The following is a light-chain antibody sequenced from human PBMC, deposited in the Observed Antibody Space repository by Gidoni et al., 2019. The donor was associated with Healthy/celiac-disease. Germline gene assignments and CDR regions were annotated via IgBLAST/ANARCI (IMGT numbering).Light chain of an antibody. Sequence: DIQMNQSPSSLSASVGDRVTITCQASQDMSNYLNWYQQKPGKAPKLLIYYASNLETGVPSRFSGSGSGTDLTFTISSLQPEDIATYYCQQYDNLPPYTFGQGTKLEIK. CDR1: QDMSNY. V-gene: IGKV1-33*01. J-gene: IGKJ2*01. CDR2: YAS. CDR3: QQYDNLPPYT.